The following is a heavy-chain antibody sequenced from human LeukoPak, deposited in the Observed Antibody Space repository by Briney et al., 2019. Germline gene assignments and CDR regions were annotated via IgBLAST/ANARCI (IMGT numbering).Heavy chain of an antibody. CDR3: ARSSPGDYGDYVCDS. D-gene: IGHD4-17*01. CDR2: IYYSGST. J-gene: IGHJ5*01. V-gene: IGHV4-59*01. CDR1: GGSISSYY. Sequence: SETLSLTCTVSGGSISSYYWSWIRQPPGKGLEWIGYIYYSGSTNYNPSLKSRVTIPLDTSKNQFSLKLSSVTAADTAVYYCARSSPGDYGDYVCDSWGQGTLVTVSS.